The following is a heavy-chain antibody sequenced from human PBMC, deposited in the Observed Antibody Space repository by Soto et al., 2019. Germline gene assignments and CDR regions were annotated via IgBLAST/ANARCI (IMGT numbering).Heavy chain of an antibody. CDR3: AREGHLFETSDYNGVDI. J-gene: IGHJ3*02. Sequence: QLQLQESGSRLVKPSQTMSLTCAVSGGSISSSGYSWSWIRQPPGKGLEWIGYIFHSGTIYYNSSRESRVTISVDRSKNQFAMKLSSVTAADTAVYYCAREGHLFETSDYNGVDIWGEGTMVTVSS. D-gene: IGHD3-10*01. V-gene: IGHV4-30-2*01. CDR2: IFHSGTI. CDR1: GGSISSSGYS.